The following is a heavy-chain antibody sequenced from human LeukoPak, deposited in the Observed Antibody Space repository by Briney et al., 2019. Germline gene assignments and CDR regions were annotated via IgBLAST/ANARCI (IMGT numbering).Heavy chain of an antibody. V-gene: IGHV3-74*01. J-gene: IGHJ3*02. D-gene: IGHD2-2*01. CDR3: ASQYCGSTSCYGFDAFDI. CDR1: GFTFSDDW. CDR2: ITNDGSTT. Sequence: PGGSLRLSCAASGFTFSDDWMTWIRQPPGKGLEWVSRITNDGSTTSYADSVKGRFTISRDNAKNALYLQMNSLRAEDTAVYYCASQYCGSTSCYGFDAFDIWGQGTKVTVSS.